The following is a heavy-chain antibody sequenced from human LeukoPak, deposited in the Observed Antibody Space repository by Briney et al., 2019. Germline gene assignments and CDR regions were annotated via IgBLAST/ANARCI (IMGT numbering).Heavy chain of an antibody. V-gene: IGHV1-18*01. Sequence: GASVKVSCKASGYTFTSYGISWVRQAPGQGLEWMGWISAYNGNTNYAQKLQGRVTMTTDTSTSTAYMELRSLRSDDTAVYYCARGDYDILTGYLADYWGQGTLVTVSS. D-gene: IGHD3-9*01. CDR1: GYTFTSYG. J-gene: IGHJ4*02. CDR3: ARGDYDILTGYLADY. CDR2: ISAYNGNT.